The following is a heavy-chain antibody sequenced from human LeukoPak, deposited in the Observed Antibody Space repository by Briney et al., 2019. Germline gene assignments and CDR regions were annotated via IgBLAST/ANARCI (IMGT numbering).Heavy chain of an antibody. CDR2: ISYDGSNK. CDR1: GFTFSSYG. CDR3: ATDSYVSGSYYRLFY. D-gene: IGHD3-10*01. V-gene: IGHV3-30*03. Sequence: GGSLRLSCAASGFTFSSYGMHWVRQAPGKGLEWVAVISYDGSNKYYADSVKGRFTISRDNSKNTLYLQMNNLRAEDTAIYYCATDSYVSGSYYRLFYWGQGTLVTVSS. J-gene: IGHJ4*02.